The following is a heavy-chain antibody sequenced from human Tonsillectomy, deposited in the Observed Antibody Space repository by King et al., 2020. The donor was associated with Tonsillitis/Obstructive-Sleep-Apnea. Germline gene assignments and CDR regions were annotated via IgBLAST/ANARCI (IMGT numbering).Heavy chain of an antibody. D-gene: IGHD1-1*01. J-gene: IGHJ4*02. Sequence: VQLQQSGPGLVKPSQTLSLTCAISGDSVSSNSAAWNWIRQSPSRGLEWLGRTYYRSKWYNDYAVSVKRRITTNPATSKNQFSLQLNSVTPEDTAVYYCASSTGIGTTSYIGYWGQGTLVTVSS. CDR1: GDSVSSNSAA. CDR3: ASSTGIGTTSYIGY. CDR2: TYYRSKWYN. V-gene: IGHV6-1*01.